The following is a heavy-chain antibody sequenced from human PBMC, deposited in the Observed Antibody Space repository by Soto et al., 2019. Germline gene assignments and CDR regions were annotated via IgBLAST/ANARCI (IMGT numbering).Heavy chain of an antibody. D-gene: IGHD5-18*01. CDR3: ARVGRGYSHAELDY. CDR1: GGSISSGGYY. CDR2: IYYSGST. Sequence: PSETLSLTCTVSGGSISSGGYYWSWIRQHPGKGLEWIGYIYYSGSTYYNPSLKSRVTISVDTSKNQFSLKLSSVTAADTAVYYCARVGRGYSHAELDYWGQGTLVTAPQ. V-gene: IGHV4-31*03. J-gene: IGHJ4*02.